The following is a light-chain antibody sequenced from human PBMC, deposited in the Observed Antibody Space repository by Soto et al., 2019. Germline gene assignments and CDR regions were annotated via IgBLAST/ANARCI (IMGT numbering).Light chain of an antibody. CDR2: ASS. CDR3: QKYSSVPV. J-gene: IGKJ3*01. V-gene: IGKV1-27*01. Sequence: DIQMTQSPTSLSASVGDRVTITCRASQDIRNFVAWYQQKPGKAPKLLIYASSTLQSGVPYRFSGSGSGTDFTLTINSLQPEDVATYSCQKYSSVPVFGPGTKVEIK. CDR1: QDIRNF.